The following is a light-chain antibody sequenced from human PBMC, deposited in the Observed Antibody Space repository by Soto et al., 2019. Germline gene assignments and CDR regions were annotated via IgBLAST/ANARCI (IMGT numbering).Light chain of an antibody. CDR2: GAS. J-gene: IGKJ1*01. Sequence: DIQMTQSPSSLSAYVGDRVTIACRASRSISPWLAWYQQKPGKPPKLLIYGASSLAAGVPSRFSGSGSGTDFTLTISSLQPDDFATYYCQQYNSYRTFGQGTKVDI. CDR3: QQYNSYRT. V-gene: IGKV1-5*01. CDR1: RSISPW.